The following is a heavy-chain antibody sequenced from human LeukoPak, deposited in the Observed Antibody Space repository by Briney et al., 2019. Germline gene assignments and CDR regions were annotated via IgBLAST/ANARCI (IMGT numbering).Heavy chain of an antibody. Sequence: ASVKVSCKASGYTFTKSYIHWVRQAPGQGLEWMGLINPGGDNTNYAQNFQGRVTMTSDTSARTVYMELSSLRSEDTAIYYCARIRDGYNDAYDIWGQGTVVTVPS. CDR3: ARIRDGYNDAYDI. CDR1: GYTFTKSY. V-gene: IGHV1-46*01. D-gene: IGHD5-24*01. CDR2: INPGGDNT. J-gene: IGHJ3*02.